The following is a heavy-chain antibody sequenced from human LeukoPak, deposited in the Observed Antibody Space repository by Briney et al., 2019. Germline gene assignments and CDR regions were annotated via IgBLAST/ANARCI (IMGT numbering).Heavy chain of an antibody. CDR2: INHSGST. V-gene: IGHV4-34*01. J-gene: IGHJ5*02. CDR3: ARSDSSGRNWFDP. D-gene: IGHD3-22*01. Sequence: SETLSLTCAVYGGSFSGYYWSWIRQPPGKGLEWIGEINHSGSTNYNPSLKSRVTISVDTSKNQFSLRLSSVTAADTAVYYCARSDSSGRNWFDPWGQGTLVTVSS. CDR1: GGSFSGYY.